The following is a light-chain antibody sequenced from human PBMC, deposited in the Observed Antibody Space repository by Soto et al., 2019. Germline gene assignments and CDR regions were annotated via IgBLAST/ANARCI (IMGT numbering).Light chain of an antibody. J-gene: IGLJ2*01. CDR2: GNS. CDR3: QSYDSSLNVVG. V-gene: IGLV1-40*01. CDR1: SSNIGAGYD. Sequence: QSVLTQSPSVSGAPGQRVTIPCTGSSSNIGAGYDVHWYQQLPGTAPKLLIYGNSNRPSGVPDRFSGSTSGTTAALAITGLQAENEADYYCQSYDSSLNVVGFGGGTKLTVL.